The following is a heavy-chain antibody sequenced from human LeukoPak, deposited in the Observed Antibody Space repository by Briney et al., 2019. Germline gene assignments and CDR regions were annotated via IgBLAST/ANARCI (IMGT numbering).Heavy chain of an antibody. D-gene: IGHD3-10*01. J-gene: IGHJ3*02. CDR1: GFTFSSCE. CDR3: ARDRGWLNDAFGI. CDR2: ISSSGSTI. Sequence: PGGSLRLSCAASGFTFSSCEMNWVRQAPGKGLEWVSYISSSGSTIYYADSVKGRFTISRDNAKNSLYLQMNSLRAEDTAVYYCARDRGWLNDAFGIWGQGTMVTVSS. V-gene: IGHV3-48*03.